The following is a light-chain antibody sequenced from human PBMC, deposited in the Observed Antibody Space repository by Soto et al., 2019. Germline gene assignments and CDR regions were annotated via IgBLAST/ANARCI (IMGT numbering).Light chain of an antibody. CDR3: QPYNNWPLT. CDR1: QSVRSN. Sequence: EIVRTQYPATLSVSPGERATLSCRATQSVRSNLAWYQQKPGQAPRLLIYDTSTRATGVPTRFSGSRSGAEFTLTINSLQSEDFAVYCCQPYNNWPLTFGGGTKVHIK. J-gene: IGKJ4*01. V-gene: IGKV3-15*01. CDR2: DTS.